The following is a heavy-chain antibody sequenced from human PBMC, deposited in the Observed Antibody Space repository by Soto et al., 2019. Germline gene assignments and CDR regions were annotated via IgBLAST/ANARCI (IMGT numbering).Heavy chain of an antibody. D-gene: IGHD3-10*01. CDR2: ISSTSGTI. CDR1: GSGFSTYP. CDR3: ARDLGYGSGSNCCYFDY. J-gene: IGHJ4*02. V-gene: IGHV3-48*02. Sequence: GGSLRLSCAASGSGFSTYPMNWVRQAPGKGLEWISYISSTSGTIFYADSVKGRFTISRDNAKKSLYLQMNSLRDEDTAVYYCARDLGYGSGSNCCYFDYWGQGTLVTVSS.